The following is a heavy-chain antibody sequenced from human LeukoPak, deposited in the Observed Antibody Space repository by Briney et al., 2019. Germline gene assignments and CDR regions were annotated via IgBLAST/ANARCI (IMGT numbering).Heavy chain of an antibody. Sequence: ASVKVSCKASGYTFTGYYMHWVRQAPGQGLEWMGWINPNSGGTNYAQKFQGRVTMTRDTSISTAYMELSRLRSDDTAVYYCARVRVPAAIITGFDAFGIWGQGTMVTVSS. CDR3: ARVRVPAAIITGFDAFGI. J-gene: IGHJ3*02. V-gene: IGHV1-2*02. D-gene: IGHD2-2*02. CDR2: INPNSGGT. CDR1: GYTFTGYY.